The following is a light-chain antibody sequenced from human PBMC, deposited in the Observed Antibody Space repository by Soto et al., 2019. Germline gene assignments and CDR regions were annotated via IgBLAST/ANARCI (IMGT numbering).Light chain of an antibody. CDR2: AAS. J-gene: IGKJ2*01. Sequence: IPLTQSPSSLSASVGDRVTISCRASQGNNSFVAWYQQKSGKAPKLLIYAASTLQSGVPSRFSGSGSGTDFTLTISSLQPGDFATYYCQQLNDRRFSFGQGTKLDIK. CDR3: QQLNDRRFS. V-gene: IGKV1-9*01. CDR1: QGNNSF.